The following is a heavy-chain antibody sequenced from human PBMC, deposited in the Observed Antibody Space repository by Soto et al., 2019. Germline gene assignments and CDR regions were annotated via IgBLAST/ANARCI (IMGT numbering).Heavy chain of an antibody. Sequence: QVQLQQWGAGLLKPSETLSLTCAVCGGSFSGYYWSWIRQPPGKGLEWIGEINHSGSTNYNPSLKSRVTISVDTSKNQFSLKLSSVTAADTAVYYCARVGSSSWYNWFEPWCQGTLVTVSS. J-gene: IGHJ5*02. CDR3: ARVGSSSWYNWFEP. CDR1: GGSFSGYY. V-gene: IGHV4-34*01. CDR2: INHSGST. D-gene: IGHD6-13*01.